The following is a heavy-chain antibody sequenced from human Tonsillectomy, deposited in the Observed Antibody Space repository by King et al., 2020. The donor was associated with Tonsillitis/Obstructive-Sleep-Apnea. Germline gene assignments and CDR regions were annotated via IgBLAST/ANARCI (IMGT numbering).Heavy chain of an antibody. CDR1: GDIVSTDTAA. CDR3: ARDYSSSSGAWYFDL. D-gene: IGHD6-6*01. J-gene: IGHJ2*01. V-gene: IGHV6-1*01. CDR2: TYYRSKWYN. Sequence: VQLQQSGPGLVKPSQTLSLTCAISGDIVSTDTAAWNWIRQSPSRGLEWLGRTYYRSKWYNDYAVSVKSQITINPDTSKNQFSLLLKSVTPADTAVYYFARDYSSSSGAWYFDLWGRDPLVTVSS.